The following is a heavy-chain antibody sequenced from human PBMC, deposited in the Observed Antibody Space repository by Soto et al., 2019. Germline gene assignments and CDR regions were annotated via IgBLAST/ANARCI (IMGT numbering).Heavy chain of an antibody. J-gene: IGHJ6*02. CDR2: IIPIFGTA. CDR3: ARLGWELHYYGMDV. V-gene: IGHV1-69*06. D-gene: IGHD1-7*01. CDR1: GGTFSSYA. Sequence: GASVKVSCKASGGTFSSYAISWVRQAPGQGLEWMGGIIPIFGTANYAQKFQGRVTITADKSTSTAYMELSSLRSEDTAMYYCARLGWELHYYGMDVWGQGTTVTVSS.